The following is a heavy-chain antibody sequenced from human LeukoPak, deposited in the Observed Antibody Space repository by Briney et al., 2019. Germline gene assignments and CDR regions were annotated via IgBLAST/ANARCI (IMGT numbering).Heavy chain of an antibody. CDR2: IIPIFGTA. CDR3: ARDDTSGFDY. CDR1: GGTFSSYA. D-gene: IGHD6-19*01. Sequence: ASVKVSCKASGGTFSSYAISWVRQAPGQGLEWMGGIIPIFGTANYAQRFQGRVTITADKSTSTAYMELSSLRSEDTAVYYCARDDTSGFDYWGQGTLVTVSS. J-gene: IGHJ4*02. V-gene: IGHV1-69*06.